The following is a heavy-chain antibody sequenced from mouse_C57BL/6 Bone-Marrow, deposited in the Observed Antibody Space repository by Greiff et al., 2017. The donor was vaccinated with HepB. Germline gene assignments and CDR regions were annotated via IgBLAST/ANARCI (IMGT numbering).Heavy chain of an antibody. D-gene: IGHD1-1*01. CDR1: GYTFTSYW. CDR3: AREGGLITTVAYYFDY. Sequence: QVQLQQPGAELVKPGASVKMSCKASGYTFTSYWITWVKQRPGQGLEWIGDIYPGSGSTNYNEKFKSKATLTLDTTSSTAYMQLSSLTSEDSAVYYCAREGGLITTVAYYFDYWGQGTTLTVSS. CDR2: IYPGSGST. V-gene: IGHV1-55*01. J-gene: IGHJ2*01.